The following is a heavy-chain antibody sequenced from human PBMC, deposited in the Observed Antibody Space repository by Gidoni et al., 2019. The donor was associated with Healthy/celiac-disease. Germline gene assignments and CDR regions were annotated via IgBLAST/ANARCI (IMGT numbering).Heavy chain of an antibody. D-gene: IGHD3-3*01. CDR2: IYYSGST. J-gene: IGHJ4*02. V-gene: IGHV4-39*01. CDR3: ARRLITCDFWSGYYDVSYFDY. CDR1: GGSISSSSYY. Sequence: QLQLQESGPGLVKPSETLSLTCTVSGGSISSSSYYWGWIRQPPGKGLEWIGSIYYSGSTYYNPSLKSRVTISVDTSKNQFSLKLSSVTAADTAVYYCARRLITCDFWSGYYDVSYFDYWGQGTLVTVSS.